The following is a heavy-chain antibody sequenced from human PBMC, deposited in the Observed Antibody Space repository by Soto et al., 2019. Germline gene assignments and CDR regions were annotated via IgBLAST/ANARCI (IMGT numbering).Heavy chain of an antibody. J-gene: IGHJ4*02. D-gene: IGHD1-1*01. Sequence: QVQLQESGPGLVKPSQTLSLTCTVSGGSISSGGYYWSWIRQHPGKGLEWIGYTYYSGSTYYNPSLESRVIISVDTSKNQVSLKLTSVTAADTAVYYCARQATYPAGTIGYWGQGTLVTVSS. V-gene: IGHV4-31*03. CDR3: ARQATYPAGTIGY. CDR2: TYYSGST. CDR1: GGSISSGGYY.